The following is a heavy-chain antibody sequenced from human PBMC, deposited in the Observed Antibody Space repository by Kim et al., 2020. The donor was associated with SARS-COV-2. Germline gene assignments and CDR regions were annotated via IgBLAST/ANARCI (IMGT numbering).Heavy chain of an antibody. D-gene: IGHD6-19*01. Sequence: ASVKVSCKASAYTFTGYYMHWVRQAPGQGLEWMGWINPNSGGTNYAQRFQGRVTMTRDTSISTAYMELSMLRSDDTAVYYCASPAVAGSLNFDYWGQGTLVTVSS. V-gene: IGHV1-2*02. CDR2: INPNSGGT. J-gene: IGHJ4*02. CDR3: ASPAVAGSLNFDY. CDR1: AYTFTGYY.